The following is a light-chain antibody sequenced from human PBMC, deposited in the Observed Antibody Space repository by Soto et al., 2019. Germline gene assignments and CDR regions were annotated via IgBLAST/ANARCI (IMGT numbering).Light chain of an antibody. CDR3: QQRASWLT. V-gene: IGKV3-11*01. CDR1: QSVGSY. Sequence: EIVLTQSPATLSLSPGERATLSCRASQSVGSYLAWYQQKPGQAPRLLIFDASNRATGIPARFSGSGSGTDFTLNISSLQPEDFAVYYCQQRASWLTFGGGTKVEIK. J-gene: IGKJ4*01. CDR2: DAS.